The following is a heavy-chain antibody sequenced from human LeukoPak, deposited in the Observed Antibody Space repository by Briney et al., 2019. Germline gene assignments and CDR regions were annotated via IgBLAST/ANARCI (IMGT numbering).Heavy chain of an antibody. CDR2: IYSGGST. D-gene: IGHD3-10*01. J-gene: IGHJ4*02. V-gene: IGHV3-53*01. Sequence: GGSLTLSCAASGLTASSNYMRWVRHAPGEGLECVSVIYSGGSTYYADSVKRRFTISRDNSKNTLYLQMTNLRAEDTAVYHCAKYFMAVRGVLEDTFDQWGQGTLVTISS. CDR3: AKYFMAVRGVLEDTFDQ. CDR1: GLTASSNY.